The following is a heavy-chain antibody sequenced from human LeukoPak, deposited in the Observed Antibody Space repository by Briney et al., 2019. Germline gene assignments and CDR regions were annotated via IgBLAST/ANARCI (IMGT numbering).Heavy chain of an antibody. Sequence: GGSLRLSCAASGFTFSSYAMSWVRPAPGKGLEWVSAISGSGGSTYYADSVKGRFTISRDNSKNTLYLQINSLRAEDTAVYYCAKSGIYGEIDYWGQGTLVTVSS. D-gene: IGHD4-17*01. CDR1: GFTFSSYA. CDR2: ISGSGGST. V-gene: IGHV3-23*01. J-gene: IGHJ4*02. CDR3: AKSGIYGEIDY.